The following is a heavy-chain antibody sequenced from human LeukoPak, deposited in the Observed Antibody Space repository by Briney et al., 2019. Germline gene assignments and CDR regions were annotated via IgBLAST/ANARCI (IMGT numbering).Heavy chain of an antibody. J-gene: IGHJ4*02. CDR3: GYYYDSSGYRY. V-gene: IGHV3-23*01. Sequence: GGSLRLSCAASGFTFSSYSMNWVRQAPGKGLEWVSSLSGGGGSTYYADSVKGRFTVSRDNSNNTLYLQMNSLTGEDTAVYYCGYYYDSSGYRYWGQGTLVTVSS. CDR2: LSGGGGST. CDR1: GFTFSSYS. D-gene: IGHD3-22*01.